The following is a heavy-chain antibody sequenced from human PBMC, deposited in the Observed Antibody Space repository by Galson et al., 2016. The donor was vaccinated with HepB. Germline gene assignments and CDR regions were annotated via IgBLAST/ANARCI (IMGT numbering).Heavy chain of an antibody. CDR2: ISSSGNTI. J-gene: IGHJ4*02. Sequence: SLRLSCAASGFNLSDYYMSWIRQAPGKGLEWVSYISSSGNTIYYADSVKGRFTVSRDNAKNSMYLQMNSLRAEDTAVYYCARGTTDYDILTGYQRPFDFWGQGPPVSVSS. CDR1: GFNLSDYY. D-gene: IGHD3-9*01. CDR3: ARGTTDYDILTGYQRPFDF. V-gene: IGHV3-11*04.